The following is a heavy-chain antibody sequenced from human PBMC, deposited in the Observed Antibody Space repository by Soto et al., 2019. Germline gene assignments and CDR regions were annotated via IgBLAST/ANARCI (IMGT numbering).Heavy chain of an antibody. V-gene: IGHV3-33*01. Sequence: QVQLGESGGGVVQPGRSLRLSCAASGFTFSSYGMHWVRQAPGKGLDWVAIIWYDGSNKYHADPVKSLFTISRDNSKKMVYLQMNSLRIEDTALYYCASDYGTTGTPWRFSHIWGRGTIVTASS. CDR1: GFTFSSYG. J-gene: IGHJ3*02. CDR3: ASDYGTTGTPWRFSHI. CDR2: IWYDGSNK. D-gene: IGHD1-1*01.